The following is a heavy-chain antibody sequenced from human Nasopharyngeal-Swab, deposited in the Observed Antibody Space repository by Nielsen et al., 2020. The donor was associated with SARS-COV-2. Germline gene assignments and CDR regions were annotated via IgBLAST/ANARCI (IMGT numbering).Heavy chain of an antibody. V-gene: IGHV3-30*03. J-gene: IGHJ6*02. Sequence: GESLKISCAAPGFTFSSYGMHWVRQAPGKGMEWVAVISYDGSNKYYADSVKGRFTISRDNSKNTLYLQMNSLRAEDTAVYYCAGELLRDYGMDVWGQGTTVTVSS. CDR1: GFTFSSYG. D-gene: IGHD1-26*01. CDR3: AGELLRDYGMDV. CDR2: ISYDGSNK.